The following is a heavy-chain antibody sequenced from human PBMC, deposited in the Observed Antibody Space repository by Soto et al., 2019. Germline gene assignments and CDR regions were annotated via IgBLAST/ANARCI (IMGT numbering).Heavy chain of an antibody. Sequence: ASVKVSCKASGYTFTSYGISWVRQAPGQGLEWMGWISAYNGNTNYAQKLQGRVTMTTDTSTSTAYMELRSLRSDDTAVYYCARVNYDILTGYYSGYYFDYWGQGTLVTVSS. CDR2: ISAYNGNT. CDR3: ARVNYDILTGYYSGYYFDY. J-gene: IGHJ4*02. CDR1: GYTFTSYG. D-gene: IGHD3-9*01. V-gene: IGHV1-18*01.